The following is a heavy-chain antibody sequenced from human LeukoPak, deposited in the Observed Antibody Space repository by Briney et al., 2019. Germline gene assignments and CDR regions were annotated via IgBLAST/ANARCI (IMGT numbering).Heavy chain of an antibody. Sequence: PGGSLRLSCAASGFTFSSYAMSWVRQAPGKGLEWVSAISGSGGSTYYADSVKGRFTISRDNSKNTLYPQMNSLRAEDTAVYYCANNVGPDGPYYYYDMDVWGQGTTVTVSS. J-gene: IGHJ6*02. CDR1: GFTFSSYA. D-gene: IGHD5-24*01. CDR2: ISGSGGST. V-gene: IGHV3-23*01. CDR3: ANNVGPDGPYYYYDMDV.